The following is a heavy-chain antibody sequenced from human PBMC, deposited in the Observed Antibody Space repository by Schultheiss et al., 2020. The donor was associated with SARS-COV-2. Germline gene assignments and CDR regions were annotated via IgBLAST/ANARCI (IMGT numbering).Heavy chain of an antibody. Sequence: SQTLSLTCTVSDDSVSSGSYYWSWIRQPPGKGLEWIGYIYYSGSTYYNPSLKSRVTISVDTSKNQFSLKLSSVTAADTAVYYCARVGFSGGMTTVTNVDYWGQGTLVTVSS. CDR1: DDSVSSGSYY. D-gene: IGHD4-17*01. CDR3: ARVGFSGGMTTVTNVDY. CDR2: IYYSGST. J-gene: IGHJ4*02. V-gene: IGHV4-31*03.